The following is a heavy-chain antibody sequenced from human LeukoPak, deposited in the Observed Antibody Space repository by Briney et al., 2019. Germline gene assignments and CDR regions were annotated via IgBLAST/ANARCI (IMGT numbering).Heavy chain of an antibody. V-gene: IGHV4-34*01. CDR3: ASGPDDSSGSDDYYFDY. CDR2: INHSGST. D-gene: IGHD3-22*01. CDR1: GGSFSGYY. J-gene: IGHJ4*02. Sequence: SETLSLTCAVYGGSFSGYYWSWIRQPPGKGLEWIGEINHSGSTNYNPSLKSRVTISVDTSKNQFSLQLSSVTAADTAVYYCASGPDDSSGSDDYYFDYWGQGTLVTVSS.